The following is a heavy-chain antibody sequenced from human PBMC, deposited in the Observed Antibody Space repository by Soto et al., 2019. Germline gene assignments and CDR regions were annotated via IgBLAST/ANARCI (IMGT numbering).Heavy chain of an antibody. CDR1: GGSFSSGGYY. Sequence: SETLSLTCTVSGGSFSSGGYYWSWIRQHPGKGLEWIAYMFYSGTTYYNPSLKSRVTLSMDTSKNQFSLKLRSLTAADTAVYYCARAKIFGVVYDVFDIWGQGTLVPVSS. CDR3: ARAKIFGVVYDVFDI. CDR2: MFYSGTT. J-gene: IGHJ3*02. D-gene: IGHD3-3*01. V-gene: IGHV4-31*03.